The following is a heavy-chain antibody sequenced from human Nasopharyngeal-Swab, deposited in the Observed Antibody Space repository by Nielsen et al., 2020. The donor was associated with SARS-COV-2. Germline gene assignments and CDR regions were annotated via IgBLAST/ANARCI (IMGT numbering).Heavy chain of an antibody. CDR1: GFTFSSYW. J-gene: IGHJ4*02. Sequence: GGSLRLSCAASGFTFSSYWMHWVRQAPGKGLVWVSRINSDGSSTSSADSVKGRFTISRDNAKNTLYLQMNSLRAEDTAVYYCARANSGWYYFDYWGQGTLVTVSS. CDR2: INSDGSST. D-gene: IGHD6-19*01. CDR3: ARANSGWYYFDY. V-gene: IGHV3-74*01.